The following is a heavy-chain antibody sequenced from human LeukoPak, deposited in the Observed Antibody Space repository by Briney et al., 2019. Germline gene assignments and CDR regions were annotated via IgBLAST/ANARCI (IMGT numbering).Heavy chain of an antibody. CDR3: ARAYWGSVDY. D-gene: IGHD7-27*01. CDR2: INQDGSEK. V-gene: IGHV3-7*03. J-gene: IGHJ4*02. CDR1: GYTFTSYS. Sequence: PGGSLRLSCAASGYTFTSYSMSWVRQAPGKGLEWVANINQDGSEKYYVDSVKGRFTVSRDNPKKSLYLQMNSLRDEDTAVYYCARAYWGSVDYWGQGTLVTVSS.